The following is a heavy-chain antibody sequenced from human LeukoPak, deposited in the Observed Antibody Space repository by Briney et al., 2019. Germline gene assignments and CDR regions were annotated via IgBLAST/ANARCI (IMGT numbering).Heavy chain of an antibody. V-gene: IGHV4-4*07. Sequence: SETLSLTCTVSGGSISSYYWSWIRQPAGKGLEWIGRIYTSGSTNYNPSLKSRVTISVDTSKNQFSLKLSSVTAADTAVYYCARDPNSSGWYSPFDLDYWGQGTLVTVSS. CDR1: GGSISSYY. CDR2: IYTSGST. J-gene: IGHJ4*02. CDR3: ARDPNSSGWYSPFDLDY. D-gene: IGHD6-19*01.